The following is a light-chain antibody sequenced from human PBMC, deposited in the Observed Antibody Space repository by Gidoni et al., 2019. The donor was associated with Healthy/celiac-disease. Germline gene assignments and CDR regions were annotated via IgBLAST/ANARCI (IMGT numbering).Light chain of an antibody. CDR1: QSVSSSY. V-gene: IGKV3-20*01. CDR2: GAS. Sequence: ATLSCRASQSVSSSYLAWYQQKPGQAPRLLIFGASNRATGIPDRFSGSGSGTDFTLTISRLEPEDFAVYYCQQYGSSPWTFGQGTRVEIK. J-gene: IGKJ1*01. CDR3: QQYGSSPWT.